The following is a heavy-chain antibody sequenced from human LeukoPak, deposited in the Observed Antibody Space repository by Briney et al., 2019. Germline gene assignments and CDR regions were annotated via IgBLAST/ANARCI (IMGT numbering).Heavy chain of an antibody. CDR1: GGSIRSSNSY. D-gene: IGHD3-10*01. CDR3: ARRFGSGDWVFDY. J-gene: IGHJ4*02. Sequence: PSETLSLTCSVSGGSIRSSNSYWGWIRQSPGKGLEWIGSIYYSGTTYYNPSLKSRVTISVDTSKNHVSLKLSSVTAADTAVYYCARRFGSGDWVFDYWGQGTLVTVSS. CDR2: IYYSGTT. V-gene: IGHV4-39*01.